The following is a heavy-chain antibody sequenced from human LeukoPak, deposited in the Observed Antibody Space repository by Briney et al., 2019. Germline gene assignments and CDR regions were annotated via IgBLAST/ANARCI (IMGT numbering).Heavy chain of an antibody. CDR1: GFTFSSYG. D-gene: IGHD6-19*01. V-gene: IGHV3-23*01. Sequence: GGSLRLSCAASGFTFSSYGMSWVRQAPGKGLEWVSAISGSGGNTYYADSVKGRFTISRDNSKNTLYLQMNSLRAEDTAVYYCAKTGVAAVAAFFDYWGQGTLVTVSS. J-gene: IGHJ4*02. CDR3: AKTGVAAVAAFFDY. CDR2: ISGSGGNT.